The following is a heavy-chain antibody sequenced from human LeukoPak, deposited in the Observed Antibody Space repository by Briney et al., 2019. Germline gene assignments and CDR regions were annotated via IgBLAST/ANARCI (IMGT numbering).Heavy chain of an antibody. Sequence: ASVKVSCKTSGYTFTSYGFSWVRQAPGQGLEWMGWISANNGNTIYAQKIQGRVTMTTDTSTSTAYMELRSLRSDDTAVYYCARDSRYCTNGVCSRLFDYWGQGTLVTVSS. CDR2: ISANNGNT. CDR3: ARDSRYCTNGVCSRLFDY. D-gene: IGHD2-8*01. J-gene: IGHJ4*02. CDR1: GYTFTSYG. V-gene: IGHV1-18*01.